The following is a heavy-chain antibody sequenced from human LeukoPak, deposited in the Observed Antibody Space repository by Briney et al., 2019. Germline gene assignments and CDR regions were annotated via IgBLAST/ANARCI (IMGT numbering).Heavy chain of an antibody. D-gene: IGHD3-9*01. V-gene: IGHV4-59*08. CDR1: GGSISSYY. CDR3: ARHEQVRYFDWPEGPFDY. Sequence: PSETLSFTCTVSGGSISSYYWSWIRQPPGKGLEWIGYIYYSGSTNYNPSLKSRVTISVDTSKNQFSLKLSSVTAADTAVYYCARHEQVRYFDWPEGPFDYWGQGTLVTVSS. J-gene: IGHJ4*02. CDR2: IYYSGST.